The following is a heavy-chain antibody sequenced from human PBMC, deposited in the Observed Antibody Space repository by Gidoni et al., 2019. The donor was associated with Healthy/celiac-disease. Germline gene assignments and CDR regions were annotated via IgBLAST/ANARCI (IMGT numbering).Heavy chain of an antibody. CDR2: IRYNGADE. CDR1: GFIFSNVG. J-gene: IGHJ4*02. V-gene: IGHV3-30*02. CDR3: AKDGGFDGDTDLFFDY. D-gene: IGHD3-16*01. Sequence: QIQLVESGGGVVPPGGSLRLSCAASGFIFSNVGTHWVRQSPDRGLQWVAFIRYNGADEYYADSVKGRVTVSRDNSKNILSLELNSLRPEDSGVYYCAKDGGFDGDTDLFFDYWGQGALVTVSA.